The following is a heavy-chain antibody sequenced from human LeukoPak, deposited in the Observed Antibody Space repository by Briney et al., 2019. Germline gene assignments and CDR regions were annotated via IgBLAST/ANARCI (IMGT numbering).Heavy chain of an antibody. CDR1: GGSISSYY. Sequence: SETLSLTCTVSGGSISSYYWSWIRQPPGKGLEWIGYIYYSGSTDYNPSLKSRVTISVDTSKNQFSLKLSSVTAADTAVYYCARGGMTTQPFDYWGQGTLVTVSS. CDR2: IYYSGST. J-gene: IGHJ4*02. CDR3: ARGGMTTQPFDY. D-gene: IGHD4-17*01. V-gene: IGHV4-59*01.